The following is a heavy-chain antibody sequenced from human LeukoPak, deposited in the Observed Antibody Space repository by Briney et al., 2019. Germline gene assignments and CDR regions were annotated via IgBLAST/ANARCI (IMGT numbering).Heavy chain of an antibody. CDR1: GFTFSSYG. CDR2: ITGSGDGT. D-gene: IGHD1-26*01. V-gene: IGHV3-23*01. Sequence: GGSLRLSCAAPGFTFSSYGMTWVRQAPGKGLEWVSSITGSGDGTYYADSVKGRFTMSRDNSKKTVYLQMNSLRAEDTAIYYCAKSWELLNFDYWGQGTLVTVSS. J-gene: IGHJ4*02. CDR3: AKSWELLNFDY.